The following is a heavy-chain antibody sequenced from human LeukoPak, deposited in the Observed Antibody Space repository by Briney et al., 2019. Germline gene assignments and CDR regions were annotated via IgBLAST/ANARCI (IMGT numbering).Heavy chain of an antibody. J-gene: IGHJ6*03. D-gene: IGHD3-3*01. CDR1: GFTFDDYG. V-gene: IGHV3-9*01. CDR2: ISRDSGGI. CDR3: AKESGYDFWSVESNYMDV. Sequence: GRSLRLSCAASGFTFDDYGMHWVRQAPGKGLEWVSGISRDSGGIGYADSVKGRFTISRDNAKNSLYLQLNSLRAEDTAVYYCAKESGYDFWSVESNYMDVWGKGTTVTVSS.